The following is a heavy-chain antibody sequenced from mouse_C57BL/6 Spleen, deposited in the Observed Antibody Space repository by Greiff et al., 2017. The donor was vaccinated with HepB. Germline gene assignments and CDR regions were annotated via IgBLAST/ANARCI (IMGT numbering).Heavy chain of an antibody. Sequence: QVQLKESGAELVRPGASVTLSCKASGYTFTDYEMHWVKQTPVHGLEWIGAIDPETGGTAYNQKFKGKAILTADKSSSTAYMELRSLTSEDSAVYYCTRDYGPYYYAMDYWGQGTSVTVSS. J-gene: IGHJ4*01. CDR3: TRDYGPYYYAMDY. V-gene: IGHV1-15*01. CDR2: IDPETGGT. CDR1: GYTFTDYE. D-gene: IGHD1-1*02.